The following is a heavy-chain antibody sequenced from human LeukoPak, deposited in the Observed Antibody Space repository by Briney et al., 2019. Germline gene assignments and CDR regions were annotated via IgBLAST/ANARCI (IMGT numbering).Heavy chain of an antibody. CDR2: INPNSGGT. D-gene: IGHD3-22*01. V-gene: IGHV1-2*06. J-gene: IGHJ4*02. CDR3: ARGGGDYYDSSGYYYYFDY. CDR1: GYTFTGYY. Sequence: GASVKVSCKASGYTFTGYYMHWVRQAPGQGLEWMGRINPNSGGTNYAQKFQGRVTMTRDTSISTAYMELSSLRSEDTAVYYCARGGGDYYDSSGYYYYFDYWGQGTLVTVSS.